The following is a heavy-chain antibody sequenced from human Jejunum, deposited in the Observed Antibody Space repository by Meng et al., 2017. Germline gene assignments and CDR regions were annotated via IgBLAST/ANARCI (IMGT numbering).Heavy chain of an antibody. Sequence: SEILSLTCTVPGGSISSGDYYWSWMRQPAGRGLEWIGRVSRSGSTTYNPSLKSRVTISGDTSKDQFSLRLTSVTAADTAVYYCARADCHKGVNDYWGQGTLVTVSS. J-gene: IGHJ4*02. V-gene: IGHV4-61*02. D-gene: IGHD2-21*01. CDR2: VSRSGST. CDR1: GGSISSGDYY. CDR3: ARADCHKGVNDY.